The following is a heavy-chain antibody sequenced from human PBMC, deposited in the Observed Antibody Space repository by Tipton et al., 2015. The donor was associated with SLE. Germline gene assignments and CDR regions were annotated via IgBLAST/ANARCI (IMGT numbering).Heavy chain of an antibody. CDR1: GGSISSSSYY. Sequence: TLSLTCTVSGGSISSSSYYWGWIRQPPGKGLEWIRSIYYSGSTYYNPSLKSRVTISVDTSKNQFSLKLSSVTAADTAVYYCASGGILWYFDLWGRGTLVTVSS. CDR2: IYYSGST. CDR3: ASGGILWYFDL. V-gene: IGHV4-39*01. D-gene: IGHD3-16*01. J-gene: IGHJ2*01.